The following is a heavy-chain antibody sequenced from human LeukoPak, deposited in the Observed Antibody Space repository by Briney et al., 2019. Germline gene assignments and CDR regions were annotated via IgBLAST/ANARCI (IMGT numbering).Heavy chain of an antibody. CDR2: IYTSGST. CDR3: ARAVVVYDILTGYYYFDY. J-gene: IGHJ4*02. CDR1: GGSFSGYY. Sequence: SETLSLTCAVYGGSFSGYYWSWIRQPAGKGLEWIGRIYTSGSTNYNPSLKSRVTMSVDTSKNQFSLKLSSVTAADTAVYYCARAVVVYDILTGYYYFDYWGQGTLVTVSS. D-gene: IGHD3-9*01. V-gene: IGHV4-59*10.